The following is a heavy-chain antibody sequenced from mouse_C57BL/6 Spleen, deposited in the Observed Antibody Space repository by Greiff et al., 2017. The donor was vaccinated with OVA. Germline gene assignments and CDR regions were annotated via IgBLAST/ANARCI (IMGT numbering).Heavy chain of an antibody. Sequence: EVKLMESEGGLVQPGSSMKLSCTASGFTFSDYYMAWVRQVPEKGLEWVANINYDGSSTYYLDSLKSRFIISRDNAKNILYLQMSSLKSEDTATDYCARDSNYLYAMDYWGQGTSVTVSS. J-gene: IGHJ4*01. V-gene: IGHV5-16*01. CDR2: INYDGSST. D-gene: IGHD2-5*01. CDR3: ARDSNYLYAMDY. CDR1: GFTFSDYY.